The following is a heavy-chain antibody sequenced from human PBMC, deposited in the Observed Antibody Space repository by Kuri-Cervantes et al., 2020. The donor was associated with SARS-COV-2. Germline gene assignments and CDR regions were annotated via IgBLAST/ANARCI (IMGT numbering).Heavy chain of an antibody. J-gene: IGHJ4*02. D-gene: IGHD3-3*01. CDR3: ARAITIFGVVIELGLDY. Sequence: ASVKVSCKASGYTFTGYYMHWVRQAPGQGLEWMGWINPNSGGTNYAQKFQGRVTMTRDTSISTAYMELSRLRSDDTAVYYCARAITIFGVVIELGLDYWGQGTLVTVSS. CDR1: GYTFTGYY. V-gene: IGHV1-2*02. CDR2: INPNSGGT.